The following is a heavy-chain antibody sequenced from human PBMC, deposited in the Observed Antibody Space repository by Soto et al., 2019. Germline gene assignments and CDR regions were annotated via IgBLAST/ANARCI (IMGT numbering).Heavy chain of an antibody. CDR1: GGSINGGNYY. J-gene: IGHJ3*01. CDR3: ARNLKNDSGDYIVLDAFDV. Sequence: QVQLQESGPGLVKPSQTLSLTCTVTGGSINGGNYYWSWIRQPPGKGLEWIGYISDSGNTFYTPSLASRLTGSLDTSQNYFTLELTSVTAADTAIYYCARNLKNDSGDYIVLDAFDVWGHGTMVNVSS. V-gene: IGHV4-31*03. D-gene: IGHD4-17*01. CDR2: ISDSGNT.